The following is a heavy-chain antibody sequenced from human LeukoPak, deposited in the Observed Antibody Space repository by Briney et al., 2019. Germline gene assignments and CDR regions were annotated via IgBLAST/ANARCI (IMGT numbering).Heavy chain of an antibody. V-gene: IGHV4-39*07. CDR1: GGSISSYY. CDR2: IYYSGST. Sequence: SETLSLTCTVSGGSISSYYWGWIRQPPGKGLEWIGSIYYSGSTYYNPSLKSRVTISVDTSKNQFSLKLSSVTAADTAVYYCARRDMATDAFDIWGQGTMVTVSS. J-gene: IGHJ3*02. CDR3: ARRDMATDAFDI. D-gene: IGHD5-24*01.